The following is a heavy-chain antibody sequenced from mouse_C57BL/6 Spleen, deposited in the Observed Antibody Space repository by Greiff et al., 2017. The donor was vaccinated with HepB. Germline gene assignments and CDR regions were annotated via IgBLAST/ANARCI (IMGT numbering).Heavy chain of an antibody. CDR2: ISGGGGNT. J-gene: IGHJ2*01. CDR3: ARHVDSSGYNYFDY. D-gene: IGHD3-2*02. Sequence: EVNLVESGGGLVKPGGSLKLSCAASGFTFSSYTMSWVRQTPEKRLEWVATISGGGGNTYYPDSVKGRFTISRDNAKNTLYLQMSSLRSEDTALYYCARHVDSSGYNYFDYWGQGTTLTVSS. V-gene: IGHV5-9*01. CDR1: GFTFSSYT.